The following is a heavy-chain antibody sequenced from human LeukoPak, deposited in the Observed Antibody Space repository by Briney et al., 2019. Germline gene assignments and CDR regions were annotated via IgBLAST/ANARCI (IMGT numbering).Heavy chain of an antibody. CDR2: ISGSGGST. CDR1: GFTFSSYA. D-gene: IGHD4-17*01. J-gene: IGHJ4*02. V-gene: IGHV3-23*01. CDR3: AKAHRPMTTVPLSY. Sequence: PTGGSLRVSCAASGFTFSSYAMSWVRQAPGKGLEWVSAISGSGGSTYYADSVKGRFTISRDNSKNTLYLQMNSLRAEDTAVYYCAKAHRPMTTVPLSYWGQGTLVTVSS.